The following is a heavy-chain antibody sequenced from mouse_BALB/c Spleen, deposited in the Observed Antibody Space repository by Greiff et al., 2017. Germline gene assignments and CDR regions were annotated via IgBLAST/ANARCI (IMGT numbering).Heavy chain of an antibody. J-gene: IGHJ3*01. Sequence: EVKLVESGAELVKPGASVKLSCTASGFNIKDTYMHWVKQRPEQGLEWIGRIDPANGNTKYDPKFQGKATITADTSSNTAYLQLSSLTSEDTAVYYCARPYGSAGFAYWGQGTLVTVSA. D-gene: IGHD1-1*01. CDR3: ARPYGSAGFAY. CDR1: GFNIKDTY. V-gene: IGHV14-3*02. CDR2: IDPANGNT.